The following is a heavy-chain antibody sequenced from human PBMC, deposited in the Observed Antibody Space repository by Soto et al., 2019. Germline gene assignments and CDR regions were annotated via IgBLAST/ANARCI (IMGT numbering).Heavy chain of an antibody. CDR1: GGSVSSGNYF. V-gene: IGHV4-39*01. D-gene: IGHD1-20*01. CDR3: ARRLIDTWNQGHAFDF. CDR2: IYYNGDT. J-gene: IGHJ3*01. Sequence: QLQLQESGPGLVKPAETLSLKCAVSGGSVSSGNYFWGWIRQPPGKGLEWIGNIYYNGDTYYSPSLKIRVTMSVDTAQNQFSLGLTSVTAADTAVYYCARRLIDTWNQGHAFDFWGQGTLVTVSS.